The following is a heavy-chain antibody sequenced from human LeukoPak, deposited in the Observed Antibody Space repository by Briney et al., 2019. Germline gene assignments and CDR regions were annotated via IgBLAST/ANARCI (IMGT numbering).Heavy chain of an antibody. CDR2: IKSDGSNI. CDR1: GFTFSSYW. D-gene: IGHD2-15*01. J-gene: IGHJ4*02. Sequence: QPGGSLRLSCAASGFTFSSYWMHWVRQPPRKGLVWVSRIKSDGSNIVYADSVKGRFTISRDNAKNTLFLQMNSLRAEDTAVYYCARDGDWGGYSRPDQWGQETLVTVSS. V-gene: IGHV3-74*01. CDR3: ARDGDWGGYSRPDQ.